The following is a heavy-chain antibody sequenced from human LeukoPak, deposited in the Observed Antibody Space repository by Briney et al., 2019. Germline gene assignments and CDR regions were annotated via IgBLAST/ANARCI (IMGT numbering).Heavy chain of an antibody. J-gene: IGHJ4*02. CDR1: GYTFTNYA. CDR2: ISVYNGNT. CDR3: ARVGSVAAAGTGGVY. Sequence: ASVKVSCKASGYTFTNYAITWVRQAPGQGLEWMGWISVYNGNTNYAQKFQGRVTMTTETSPSTAYMELTSLRSDDTAVYYCARVGSVAAAGTGGVYWGQGTLVTVSS. V-gene: IGHV1-18*01. D-gene: IGHD6-13*01.